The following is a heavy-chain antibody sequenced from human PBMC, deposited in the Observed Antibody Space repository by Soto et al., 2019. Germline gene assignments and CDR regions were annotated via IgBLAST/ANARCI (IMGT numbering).Heavy chain of an antibody. D-gene: IGHD3-9*01. Sequence: GASVKVSCKASGYTFTSYAMHWVRQAPGQRLEWMGWINAGNGNTKYSQKFQGRVPITRDTSASTTYMELSSLRSEDTAVYYCARGALRYFDWWTDFDYWGQGTRVTVS. CDR1: GYTFTSYA. J-gene: IGHJ4*02. CDR2: INAGNGNT. V-gene: IGHV1-3*01. CDR3: ARGALRYFDWWTDFDY.